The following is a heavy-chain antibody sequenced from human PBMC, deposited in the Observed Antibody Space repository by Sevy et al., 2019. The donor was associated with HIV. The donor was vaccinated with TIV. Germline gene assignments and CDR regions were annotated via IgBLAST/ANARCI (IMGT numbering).Heavy chain of an antibody. D-gene: IGHD3-10*01. CDR3: ARDGEYYGSGSSNWFNP. CDR1: GYTFTSYY. V-gene: IGHV1-46*01. Sequence: ASVKVSCKASGYTFTSYYMHWVRQAPGQGLEWMGIINPSGGITSYAQKFQGRVTMTRDTSTSTVYMELSSLRSEDTAVYYCARDGEYYGSGSSNWFNPWGQGTLVTVSS. CDR2: INPSGGIT. J-gene: IGHJ5*02.